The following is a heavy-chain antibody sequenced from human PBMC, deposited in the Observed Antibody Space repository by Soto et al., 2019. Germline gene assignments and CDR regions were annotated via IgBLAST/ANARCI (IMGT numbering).Heavy chain of an antibody. J-gene: IGHJ4*02. V-gene: IGHV4-34*01. D-gene: IGHD3-22*01. CDR3: ARGQHYYDSSGYYLFDY. CDR2: INHSGST. CDR1: GGSFSGHY. Sequence: SETLSLTCAVYGGSFSGHYWGRIRQPPGKGLEWIGEINHSGSTNYNPSLKSRVTISVDTSKPQFSLKLSSVPAADTAVYYCARGQHYYDSSGYYLFDYWGQGTLVSVSS.